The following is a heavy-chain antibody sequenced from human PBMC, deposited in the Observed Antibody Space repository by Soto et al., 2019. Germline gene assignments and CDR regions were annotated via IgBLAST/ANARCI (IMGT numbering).Heavy chain of an antibody. J-gene: IGHJ6*02. CDR3: AKELQRGLDV. V-gene: IGHV1-2*02. D-gene: IGHD1-7*01. CDR2: VYPSSGGT. CDR1: GYTVSVYH. Sequence: QVQLVQSGAAVKQPGASVKVSCKASGYTVSVYHLHWVRQAPGQGLEWMGWVYPSSGGTSYAQRFEGRVTMTRDTSINTAYMELSRLTSDDTAVYYCAKELQRGLDVWGQGTTVIVSS.